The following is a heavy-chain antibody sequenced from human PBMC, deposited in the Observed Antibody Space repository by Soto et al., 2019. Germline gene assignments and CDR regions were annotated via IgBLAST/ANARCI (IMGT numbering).Heavy chain of an antibody. D-gene: IGHD5-12*01. Sequence: QLQLQESGSGLVKPSQTLSLTCAVSGGSISSGGYSWSWIRQPPGKGLEWIGYSYHSGSTYYNPSLKSRVTISVDRSKNQFSLKLSSVTAAATAVYYCAAGGGLPRYYWGQGTLVTVSS. CDR2: SYHSGST. CDR3: AAGGGLPRYY. V-gene: IGHV4-30-2*01. J-gene: IGHJ4*02. CDR1: GGSISSGGYS.